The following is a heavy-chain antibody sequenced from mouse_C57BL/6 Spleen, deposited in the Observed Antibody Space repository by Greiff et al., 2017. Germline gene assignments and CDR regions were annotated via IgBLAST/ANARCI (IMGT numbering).Heavy chain of an antibody. CDR2: INPNNGGT. CDR3: ARESKYEGLDY. V-gene: IGHV1-34*02. D-gene: IGHD2-5*01. Sequence: VQLQQSGPELVKPGASVKLSCKASGYTFTDYYMHWVKQSPGKGLEWIGDINPNNGGTSYNQKFKGKATLTVDKSSSTAYMELRSLTSEDTAVYYCARESKYEGLDYWGQGTLVTVSA. J-gene: IGHJ3*01. CDR1: GYTFTDYY.